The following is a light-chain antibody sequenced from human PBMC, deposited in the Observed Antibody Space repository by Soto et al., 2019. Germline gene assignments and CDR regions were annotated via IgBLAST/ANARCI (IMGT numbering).Light chain of an antibody. Sequence: QPVLTQPPSVSGAPGQRVTISCTGSSSNIGAGYNVHWYQQLPGTAPKLLIYYNSNRPSGVPDRFSGSKSGTSASLAITGLQAEDEADYYCQSYDSRLSGWVFGGGTKLTVL. V-gene: IGLV1-40*01. CDR3: QSYDSRLSGWV. J-gene: IGLJ3*02. CDR2: YNS. CDR1: SSNIGAGYN.